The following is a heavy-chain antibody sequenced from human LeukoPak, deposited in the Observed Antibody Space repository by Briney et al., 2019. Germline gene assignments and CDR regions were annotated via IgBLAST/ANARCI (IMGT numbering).Heavy chain of an antibody. CDR2: INPNSGGT. CDR1: GYTFTDYY. Sequence: ASVTVSCKASGYTFTDYYMHWVRQAPGQGLEWMGWINPNSGGTNFAKKFQGRVAMTRDTSISTAYLELGSLRSDDTAVYFCARARWQLVPYFDSWGQGTLVTVSS. V-gene: IGHV1-2*02. J-gene: IGHJ4*02. CDR3: ARARWQLVPYFDS. D-gene: IGHD6-6*01.